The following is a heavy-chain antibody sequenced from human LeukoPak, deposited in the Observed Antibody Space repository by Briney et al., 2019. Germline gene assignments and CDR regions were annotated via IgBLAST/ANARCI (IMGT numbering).Heavy chain of an antibody. CDR1: GFTFSSYG. Sequence: GGSLRLSCAASGFTFSSYGMHWVRQAPSKGLEWVAVISYDGSNKYCADSVKGRFTISRDNSKNTLYLQMNSLRAEDTAVYYCAKIPSATENFDYWGQGPWSWSPQ. CDR2: ISYDGSNK. CDR3: AKIPSATENFDY. J-gene: IGHJ4*02. D-gene: IGHD5-12*01. V-gene: IGHV3-30*18.